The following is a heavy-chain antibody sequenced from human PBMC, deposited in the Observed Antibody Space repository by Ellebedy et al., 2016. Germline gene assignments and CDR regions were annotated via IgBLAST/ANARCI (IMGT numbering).Heavy chain of an antibody. CDR1: GGSFSGYY. CDR2: INHSGST. CDR3: AREEGSDYD. V-gene: IGHV4-34*01. J-gene: IGHJ4*02. Sequence: SETLSLTCAVYGGSFSGYYWSWIRQPPGKGLEWIGEINHSGSTNYNPSLKSRVTISVDTSKNQFSLKLSSVTAADTAVYYCAREEGSDYDWGQGTLVTVSS. D-gene: IGHD3-10*01.